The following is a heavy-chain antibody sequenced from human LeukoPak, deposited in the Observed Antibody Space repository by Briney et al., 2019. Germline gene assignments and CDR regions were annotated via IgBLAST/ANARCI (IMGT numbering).Heavy chain of an antibody. V-gene: IGHV1-69*06. CDR2: IIPIFGTA. CDR3: ARQSYYGFFKDY. D-gene: IGHD1-26*01. CDR1: GGTFSSYA. Sequence: SVKVSCKASGGTFSSYAISWVRQAPGQGLGWMGGIIPIFGTANYARKFQGRVTITADKSTSTAYMELSSLRSEDTAVYYCARQSYYGFFKDYWGQGTLVTVSS. J-gene: IGHJ4*02.